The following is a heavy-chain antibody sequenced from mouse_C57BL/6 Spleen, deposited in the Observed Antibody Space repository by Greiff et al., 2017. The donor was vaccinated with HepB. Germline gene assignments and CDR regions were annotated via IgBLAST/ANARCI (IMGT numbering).Heavy chain of an antibody. CDR2: ISSGSSTI. CDR1: GFTFSDYG. Sequence: EVKVEESGGGLVKPGGSLKLSCAASGFTFSDYGMHWVRQAPEKGLEWVAYISSGSSTIYYADTVKGRFTISRDNAKNTLFLQMTSLRSEDTAMYYCARPRITTVVAPSFAYWGQGTLVTVSA. V-gene: IGHV5-17*01. D-gene: IGHD1-1*01. J-gene: IGHJ3*01. CDR3: ARPRITTVVAPSFAY.